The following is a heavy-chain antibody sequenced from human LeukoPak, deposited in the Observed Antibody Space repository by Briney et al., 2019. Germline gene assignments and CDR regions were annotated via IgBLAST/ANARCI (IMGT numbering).Heavy chain of an antibody. V-gene: IGHV1-46*01. J-gene: IGHJ4*02. Sequence: ASVKVSCKASGYTFTSYYMHWVRQAPGQGLEWMGIINPSGGSTSYAQKFQGRVTMTRDTSTSTVYMELSRLRSDDTAVYYCASASTLGDFDYWGQGTLGTVSS. CDR2: INPSGGST. CDR1: GYTFTSYY. D-gene: IGHD2/OR15-2a*01. CDR3: ASASTLGDFDY.